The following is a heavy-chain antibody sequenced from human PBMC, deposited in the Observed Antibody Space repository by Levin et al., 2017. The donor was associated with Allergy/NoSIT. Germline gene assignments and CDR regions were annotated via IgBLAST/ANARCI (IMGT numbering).Heavy chain of an antibody. Sequence: SVKVSCKASGGTFSSYAISWVRQAPGQGLEWMGRIIPILGIANYAQKFQGRVTITADKSTSTAYMELSSLRSEDTAVYYCARASVVVPAAWALIDYWGQGTLVTVSS. J-gene: IGHJ4*02. CDR3: ARASVVVPAAWALIDY. V-gene: IGHV1-69*04. D-gene: IGHD2-2*01. CDR2: IIPILGIA. CDR1: GGTFSSYA.